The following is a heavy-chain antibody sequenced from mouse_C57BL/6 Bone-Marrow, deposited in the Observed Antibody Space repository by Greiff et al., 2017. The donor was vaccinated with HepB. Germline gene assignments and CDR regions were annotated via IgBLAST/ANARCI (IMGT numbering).Heavy chain of an antibody. D-gene: IGHD1-1*01. Sequence: VQLQQSGPELVKPGASVKIPCKASGYTLTDYNMDWVKQSHGKSLEWIGDINPNNGGTIYNQKFKGKATLTVDKSSSTAYMELRSLTSEDTAVYYCAREETTVVDLWYFDVWGTGTTVTVSS. J-gene: IGHJ1*03. V-gene: IGHV1-18*01. CDR1: GYTLTDYN. CDR3: AREETTVVDLWYFDV. CDR2: INPNNGGT.